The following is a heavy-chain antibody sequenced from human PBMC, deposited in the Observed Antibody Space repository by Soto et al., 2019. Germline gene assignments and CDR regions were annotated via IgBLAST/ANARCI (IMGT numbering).Heavy chain of an antibody. J-gene: IGHJ4*02. CDR1: GGSFSAYY. CDR2: INHSGST. Sequence: VQLQPWGPALFHPPQTLSLTCAVYGGSFSAYYWSWVRQPPGKGLEWIGEINHSGSTNYNPSLKSRVTISVDTSKNQFSLKLSSVTAADTAVYYCARTSRFDYWGQGTLVTVSS. D-gene: IGHD6-6*01. V-gene: IGHV4-34*01. CDR3: ARTSRFDY.